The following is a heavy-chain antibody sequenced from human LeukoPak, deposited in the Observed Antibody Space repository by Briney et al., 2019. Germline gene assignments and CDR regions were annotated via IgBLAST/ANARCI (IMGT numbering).Heavy chain of an antibody. CDR1: GFTFSSNY. J-gene: IGHJ4*02. CDR2: IYSGGST. Sequence: GGSLRLSCAASGFTFSSNYMSWVRQAPGKGLEWVSVIYSGGSTYYSDSVKGRFTISRDNSKNTLYLQMNSLRAEDTAVYYCARFDYDSSGIDYWGQGTLVTVSS. D-gene: IGHD3-22*01. CDR3: ARFDYDSSGIDY. V-gene: IGHV3-53*01.